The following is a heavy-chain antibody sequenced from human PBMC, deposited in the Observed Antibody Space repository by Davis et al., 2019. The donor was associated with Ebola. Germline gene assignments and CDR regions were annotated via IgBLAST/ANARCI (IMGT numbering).Heavy chain of an antibody. J-gene: IGHJ6*03. CDR2: IYSTGST. CDR1: GGPISGDYY. CDR3: AREAVSYNTGWPNGFYMDV. Sequence: SETLSLTCTVSGGPISGDYYWSWIRHHPGKGLEWIGHIYSTGSTPYNPSLESRVTISVDTSKNQFSLNLSSVTAADKALYYCAREAVSYNTGWPNGFYMDVWGKGTTVTVSS. V-gene: IGHV4-31*03. D-gene: IGHD6-19*01.